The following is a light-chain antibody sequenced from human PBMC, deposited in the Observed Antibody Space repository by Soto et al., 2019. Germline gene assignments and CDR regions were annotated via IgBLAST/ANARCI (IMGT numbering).Light chain of an antibody. Sequence: QSVLTQPPSVSGAPGQRATFSCTGSNSNIGAGSDVHWYQHLPGRAPKLLISGNNNRPSGVSDRFSAFKSGTSASLVITGLQAEDEADYYCLSYDSSLSGWVFGGGTQLTVL. CDR3: LSYDSSLSGWV. J-gene: IGLJ3*02. V-gene: IGLV1-40*01. CDR2: GNN. CDR1: NSNIGAGSD.